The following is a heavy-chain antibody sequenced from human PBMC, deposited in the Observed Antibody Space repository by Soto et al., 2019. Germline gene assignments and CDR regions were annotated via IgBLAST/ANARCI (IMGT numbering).Heavy chain of an antibody. Sequence: GGSLRLSCAASGFTFSSYAMSWVHQAPGKGLEWVSAISGSGGSTYYADSVKGRFTISRDNSKNTLYLQMNSLRAEDTAVYYCAKDLAAGDYYYYGMDVWGQGTTVTVSS. V-gene: IGHV3-23*01. CDR3: AKDLAAGDYYYYGMDV. CDR2: ISGSGGST. J-gene: IGHJ6*02. CDR1: GFTFSSYA. D-gene: IGHD6-13*01.